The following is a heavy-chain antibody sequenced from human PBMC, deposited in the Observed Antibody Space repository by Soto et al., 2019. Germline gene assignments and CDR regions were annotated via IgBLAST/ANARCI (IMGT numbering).Heavy chain of an antibody. CDR2: ISWNSGSI. CDR1: GFTFDDYA. CDR3: VRGDYYGMDV. J-gene: IGHJ6*02. V-gene: IGHV3-9*01. Sequence: EVQLAESGGGLVQPGRSLRLSCAASGFTFDDYAMHWVRQAPGKGLEWVLGISWNSGSIGYADSVKGRFAISRDNAKNSLYLQMNSLRAEDTALYYCVRGDYYGMDVWGQGTTVTVSS.